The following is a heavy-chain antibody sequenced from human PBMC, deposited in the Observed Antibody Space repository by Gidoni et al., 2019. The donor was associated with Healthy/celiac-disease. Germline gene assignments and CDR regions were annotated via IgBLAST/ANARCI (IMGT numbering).Heavy chain of an antibody. CDR1: GYTFTSHG. D-gene: IGHD6-19*01. J-gene: IGHJ3*02. CDR2: ISAYNGNT. V-gene: IGHV1-18*01. CDR3: ARDSGSPIAVAGTGAFDI. Sequence: QVKLVQSGAEGKKPGASVKVSCKASGYTFTSHGISWVRQAPGQGLEWMGWISAYNGNTNYAQKLQGRVTMTTDTSTSTAYMELRSLRSDDTAVYYCARDSGSPIAVAGTGAFDIWGQGTMVTVSS.